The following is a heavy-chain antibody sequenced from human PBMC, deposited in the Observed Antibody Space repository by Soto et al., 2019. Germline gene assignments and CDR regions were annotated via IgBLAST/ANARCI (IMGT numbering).Heavy chain of an antibody. V-gene: IGHV3-23*01. J-gene: IGHJ4*02. CDR3: AKDLEFAYYDILTGYPYFDY. Sequence: GGSLRFSCAASGFTFSSYAMSWVRQAPGKGLEWVSAISGSGGSTYYADSVKGRFTISRDNSKNTLYLQMNSLRAEDTAVYYCAKDLEFAYYDILTGYPYFDYWGQGTLVTVSS. CDR2: ISGSGGST. CDR1: GFTFSSYA. D-gene: IGHD3-9*01.